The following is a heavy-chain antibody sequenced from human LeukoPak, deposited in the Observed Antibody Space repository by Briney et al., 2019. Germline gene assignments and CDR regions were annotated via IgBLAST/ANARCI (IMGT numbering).Heavy chain of an antibody. Sequence: SETLSLTCTVSGGSISSYYWSWIRQPPGKGLEWIGYIYYSGSTNYNPSLKSRVTISVDTSKNQFSLKLSSVTAADTAVYYCGRVIGLAYFDYWGQGTLVTVSS. D-gene: IGHD3-16*02. CDR3: GRVIGLAYFDY. CDR2: IYYSGST. J-gene: IGHJ4*02. CDR1: GGSISSYY. V-gene: IGHV4-59*01.